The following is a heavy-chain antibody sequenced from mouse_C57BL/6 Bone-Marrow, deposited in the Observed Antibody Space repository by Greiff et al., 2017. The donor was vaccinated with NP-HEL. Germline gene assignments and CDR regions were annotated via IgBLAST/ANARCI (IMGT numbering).Heavy chain of an antibody. Sequence: QVQLQQSGAELVRPGASVKLSCKASGYTFTDYYINWVKQRPGQGLEWIARIYPGSGNTYYNEKFKGKATLTAEKSSSTAYMQLSSLTSEDSAVYFCARRAITHYGYFDVWGTGTTVTVSS. CDR3: ARRAITHYGYFDV. CDR2: IYPGSGNT. J-gene: IGHJ1*03. D-gene: IGHD3-1*01. V-gene: IGHV1-76*01. CDR1: GYTFTDYY.